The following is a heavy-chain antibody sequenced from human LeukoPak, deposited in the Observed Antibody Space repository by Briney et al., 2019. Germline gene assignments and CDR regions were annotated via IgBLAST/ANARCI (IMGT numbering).Heavy chain of an antibody. CDR3: ARGLGDSSGYYLYYFDY. CDR1: GGSFSGYY. J-gene: IGHJ4*02. CDR2: TNHSGST. V-gene: IGHV4-34*01. Sequence: SETLSLTCAVYGGSFSGYYWSWIRQPPGKGLEWIGETNHSGSTNYNPSLKSRVTISVDTSKNQFSLKLSSVTAADTAVYYCARGLGDSSGYYLYYFDYWGQGALVTVSS. D-gene: IGHD3-22*01.